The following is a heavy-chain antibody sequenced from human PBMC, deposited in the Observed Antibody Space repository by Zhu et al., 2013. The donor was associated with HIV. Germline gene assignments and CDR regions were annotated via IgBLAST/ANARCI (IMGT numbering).Heavy chain of an antibody. J-gene: IGHJ6*03. Sequence: QVQLEQSGTEVKKPGASVKVSCKASDYTFTNYGITWVRQAPGQGLEWLGWISGYNADTNYAQKFQGRVTMTTDTSTSTAYMELRSLRSGDTAVYYCARGVRYCSSTSCYYYYYYMDVWGKGTTVTVSS. D-gene: IGHD2-2*01. CDR3: ARGVRYCSSTSCYYYYYYMDV. CDR2: ISGYNADT. CDR1: DYTFTNYG. V-gene: IGHV1-18*01.